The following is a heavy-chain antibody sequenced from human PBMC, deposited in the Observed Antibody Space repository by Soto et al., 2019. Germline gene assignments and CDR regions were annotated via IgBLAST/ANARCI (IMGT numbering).Heavy chain of an antibody. CDR1: GYTFTTFG. Sequence: ASVKVSCKASGYTFTTFGISWVRQAPGQGLEWMGWISAYTGNTNYAQRLQGRVTMTTDTSTNTAYMELRGLRSDDTAVYYCARSIGNSRSWWPPRAFHIPDPGTTLTLS. D-gene: IGHD6-13*01. CDR3: ARSIGNSRSWWPPRAFHI. CDR2: ISAYTGNT. J-gene: IGHJ3*02. V-gene: IGHV1-18*01.